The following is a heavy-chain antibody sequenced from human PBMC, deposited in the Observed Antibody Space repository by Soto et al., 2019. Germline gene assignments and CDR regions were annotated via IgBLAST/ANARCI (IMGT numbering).Heavy chain of an antibody. Sequence: QLQLQESGPGLVKPSETLSLTCTVSGGSISSSSYYWGWIRQPPGKGLEWIGSIYYSGSTYYNPSRKSRVTLSVAPSKNPFSLKLRSVTAADTAVYYCARHQPLSSGTHSFDYWGQGTLVTVSS. CDR1: GGSISSSSYY. CDR2: IYYSGST. CDR3: ARHQPLSSGTHSFDY. D-gene: IGHD1-1*01. J-gene: IGHJ4*02. V-gene: IGHV4-39*01.